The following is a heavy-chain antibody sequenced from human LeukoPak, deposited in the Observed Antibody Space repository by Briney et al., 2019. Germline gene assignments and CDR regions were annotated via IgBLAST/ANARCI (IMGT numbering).Heavy chain of an antibody. Sequence: SETLSLTCTVSGGSISTYYWSWIRQPPGKGLEWIGFIYHSGITYYNPSLKSRVTISVDRSRNQFSLKLNFVTAADTAVYYCARQLRMMGGWFDPWGQGTLVTVSS. J-gene: IGHJ5*02. CDR1: GGSISTYY. V-gene: IGHV4-59*08. CDR3: ARQLRMMGGWFDP. D-gene: IGHD3-16*01. CDR2: IYHSGIT.